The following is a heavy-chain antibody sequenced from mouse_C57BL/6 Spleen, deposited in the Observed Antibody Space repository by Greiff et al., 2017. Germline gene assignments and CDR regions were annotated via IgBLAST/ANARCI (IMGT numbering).Heavy chain of an antibody. J-gene: IGHJ1*03. CDR1: GYTFTDYN. D-gene: IGHD1-1*01. CDR3: ARGSSYGYFDV. CDR2: INPNNGGT. V-gene: IGHV1-22*01. Sequence: EVKLVESGPELVKPGASVKMSCKASGYTFTDYNMHWVKQSHGKSLEWIGYINPNNGGTSYNQKFKGKATLTVNKSSSTAYMELRSLTSEDSAVYYCARGSSYGYFDVWGTGTTVTVSS.